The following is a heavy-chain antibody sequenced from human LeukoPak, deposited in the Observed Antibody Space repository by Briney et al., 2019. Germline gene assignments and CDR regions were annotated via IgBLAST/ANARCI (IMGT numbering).Heavy chain of an antibody. J-gene: IGHJ4*02. CDR3: AKDGFYCSSTSCYGDY. Sequence: GGSLSLSCPLSAFTFGIYAIGCVSQAPREWLEWISAIGSSGGSKYYADSAKGRFTISRDNSKNMLYLQMNGLRAEDTAVYYCAKDGFYCSSTSCYGDYWGQGTLVTVSS. D-gene: IGHD2-2*01. V-gene: IGHV3-23*01. CDR1: AFTFGIYA. CDR2: IGSSGGSK.